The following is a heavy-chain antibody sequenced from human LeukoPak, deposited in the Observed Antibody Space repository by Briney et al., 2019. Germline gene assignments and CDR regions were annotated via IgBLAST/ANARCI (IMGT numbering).Heavy chain of an antibody. V-gene: IGHV3-7*03. CDR2: VNRDGSET. CDR1: GFALSSHW. D-gene: IGHD2-8*01. J-gene: IGHJ6*02. Sequence: PGGSLRLSCAASGFALSSHWMTWVRQVPGRGPEWVANVNRDGSETYYLDSVKGRFTISKDNAKNSLYLQMNSLRAEDTALCHCARNNAMDVWGQGTTVIVSS. CDR3: ARNNAMDV.